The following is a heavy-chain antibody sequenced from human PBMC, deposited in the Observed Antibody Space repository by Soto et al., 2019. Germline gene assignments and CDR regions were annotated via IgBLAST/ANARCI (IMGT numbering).Heavy chain of an antibody. CDR3: AKAPPTTPYYFDY. Sequence: GGSLRLSCAASGFTFSSYGMHWVRQAPGKGLEWVAVISYDGSNKYYADSGKGRFTISRDNSKNPLYLQMNSLRAEDTAVYYCAKAPPTTPYYFDYWGQGTLVTVSS. V-gene: IGHV3-30*18. J-gene: IGHJ4*02. D-gene: IGHD1-26*01. CDR1: GFTFSSYG. CDR2: ISYDGSNK.